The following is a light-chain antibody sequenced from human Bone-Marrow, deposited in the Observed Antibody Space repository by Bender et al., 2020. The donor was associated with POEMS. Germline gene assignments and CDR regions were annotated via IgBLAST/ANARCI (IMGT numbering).Light chain of an antibody. V-gene: IGLV3-25*03. CDR2: KDT. CDR3: QSSHSSGSHVI. CDR1: GLVKHY. Sequence: STELTQPTSVSVSPGQTAFIPCSGDGLVKHYVYWYQQKAGQAPVLVIFKDTERPSEIPERFSGSSSGKTVTLTISGVQLEDEAVYFCQSSHSSGSHVIFGGGTRRAVL. J-gene: IGLJ2*01.